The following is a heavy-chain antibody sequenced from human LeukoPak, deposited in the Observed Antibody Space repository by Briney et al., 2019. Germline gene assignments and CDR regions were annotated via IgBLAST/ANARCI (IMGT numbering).Heavy chain of an antibody. CDR3: ASGRTDIVVVPATLRNYYFDY. V-gene: IGHV1-69*06. D-gene: IGHD2-2*01. CDR2: IIPIFGTA. J-gene: IGHJ4*02. Sequence: SVKVSCKASGGTFSIYDIFWVRQAPGQGLEWMGGIIPIFGTAKYAQKFQGRVTITADKSTSTAYMEVSSLRSEDTAVYYCASGRTDIVVVPATLRNYYFDYWGQGTLVTVSS. CDR1: GGTFSIYD.